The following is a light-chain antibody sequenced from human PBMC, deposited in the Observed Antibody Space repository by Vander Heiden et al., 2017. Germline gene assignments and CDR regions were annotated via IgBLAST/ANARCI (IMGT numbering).Light chain of an antibody. Sequence: DIQMTQSPSTLSASVGDRVTITCRASQTFSNYLAWYQQKPGNAPKLLIYKASTLESGVPSRFSGRESGTEFTLTISSLQPDDFATYYCQQYNAYPWTFGQGTRVEI. CDR3: QQYNAYPWT. V-gene: IGKV1-5*03. J-gene: IGKJ1*01. CDR2: KAS. CDR1: QTFSNY.